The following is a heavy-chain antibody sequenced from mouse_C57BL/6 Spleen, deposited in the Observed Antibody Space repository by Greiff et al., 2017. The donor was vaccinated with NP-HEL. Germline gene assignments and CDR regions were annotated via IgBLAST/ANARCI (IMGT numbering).Heavy chain of an antibody. Sequence: EVQGVESGGGLVKPGGSLKLSCAASGFTFSDYGMHWVRQAPEKGLEWVAYISSGSSTIYYADTVKGRFTISRDNAKNTLFLQMTSLRSEDTAMYYCARPDYYYGSRCFDYWGQGTTLTVSS. CDR1: GFTFSDYG. D-gene: IGHD1-1*01. CDR3: ARPDYYYGSRCFDY. V-gene: IGHV5-17*01. J-gene: IGHJ2*01. CDR2: ISSGSSTI.